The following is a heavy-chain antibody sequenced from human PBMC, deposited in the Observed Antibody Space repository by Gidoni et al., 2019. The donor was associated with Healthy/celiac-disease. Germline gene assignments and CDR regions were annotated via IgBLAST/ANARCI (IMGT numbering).Heavy chain of an antibody. CDR1: GYSFTSYW. CDR3: ARASVLLWFGELLGGDYFDY. J-gene: IGHJ4*02. Sequence: EVQLVQSGAEVKKPGESLKISCKGSGYSFTSYWIGWVRQMPGKGLEWMGIIYPGDADTRYSPSFQGQVTISADKSISTAYRQWSSLKASDTAMYYCARASVLLWFGELLGGDYFDYWGQGTLVTVSS. CDR2: IYPGDADT. V-gene: IGHV5-51*01. D-gene: IGHD3-10*01.